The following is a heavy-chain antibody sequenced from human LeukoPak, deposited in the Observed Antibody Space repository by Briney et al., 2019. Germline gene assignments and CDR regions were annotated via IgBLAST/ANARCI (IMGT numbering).Heavy chain of an antibody. J-gene: IGHJ4*02. CDR2: ISSSGNTI. V-gene: IGHV3-11*01. Sequence: GGSLRLSCAASGFTFSDYYMSWIRQAPGKGLEWVSYISSSGNTIYYADSVKGRFTISRDNAKNSLYLQMNSLRAEDTAVYYCSRYCSGGSCYSRGSFDYWGQGTLVTLSS. D-gene: IGHD2-15*01. CDR3: SRYCSGGSCYSRGSFDY. CDR1: GFTFSDYY.